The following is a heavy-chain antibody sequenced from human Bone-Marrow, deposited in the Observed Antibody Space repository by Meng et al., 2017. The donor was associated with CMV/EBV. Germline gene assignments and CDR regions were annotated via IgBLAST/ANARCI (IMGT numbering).Heavy chain of an antibody. V-gene: IGHV1-18*04. CDR1: GYTFTGYY. Sequence: ASVKVSCKASGYTFTGYYMHWVRQAPGQGLEWMGWISAYNGNTNYAQKLQGRVTMTTDTSTSTAYMELRSLRSDDTAVYYCARDTYCSSTSCYVYYYGMDVWGQGTTVTVSS. CDR3: ARDTYCSSTSCYVYYYGMDV. D-gene: IGHD2-2*01. CDR2: ISAYNGNT. J-gene: IGHJ6*02.